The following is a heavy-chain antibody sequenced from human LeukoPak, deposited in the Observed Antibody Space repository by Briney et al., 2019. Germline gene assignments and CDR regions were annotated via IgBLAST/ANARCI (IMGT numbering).Heavy chain of an antibody. D-gene: IGHD7-27*01. CDR2: INHSGST. CDR3: ARAGATGFDI. V-gene: IGHV4-34*01. CDR1: GGSFSGYY. Sequence: PSETLSLTCAVYGGSFSGYYWSWIRQPPGKGLEWIGEINHSGSTNYNPSLKSRVTISVDTPKNQFSLKLSSVTTADTAVYYCARAGATGFDIWGQGTMVTVSS. J-gene: IGHJ3*02.